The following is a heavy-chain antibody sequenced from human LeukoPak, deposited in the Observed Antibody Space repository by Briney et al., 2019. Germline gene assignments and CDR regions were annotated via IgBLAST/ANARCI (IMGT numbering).Heavy chain of an antibody. CDR3: AKDNDVFTGYFRLFD. V-gene: IGHV3-23*01. J-gene: IGHJ4*01. CDR1: GFTFSSYA. CDR2: IGGSGGST. Sequence: GGSLRHSCAASGFTFSSYAMSCVRQAPGKGLEWVSSIGGSGGSTYYPDSVKGPFTITRDNPKSRVYLQMNSLRVEDTAVYYCAKDNDVFTGYFRLFD. D-gene: IGHD3-9*01.